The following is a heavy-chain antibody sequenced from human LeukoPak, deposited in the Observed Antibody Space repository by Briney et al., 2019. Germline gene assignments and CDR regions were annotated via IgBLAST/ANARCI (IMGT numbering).Heavy chain of an antibody. CDR1: GGSFSSRSNY. D-gene: IGHD2-8*01. V-gene: IGHV4-39*07. Sequence: PSETLSLTCTVSGGSFSSRSNYWGWIRQPPGKGLEWIGSLYYNGDIRSNPSLKSRVTMSMDTSKNQCSLKLKSVAAADTAIYYCARGYTNGVNQEGWLDPWGQGTLVIVSS. CDR3: ARGYTNGVNQEGWLDP. CDR2: LYYNGDI. J-gene: IGHJ5*02.